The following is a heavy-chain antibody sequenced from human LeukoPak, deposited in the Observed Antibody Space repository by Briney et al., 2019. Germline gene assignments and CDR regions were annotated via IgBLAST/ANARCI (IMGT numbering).Heavy chain of an antibody. J-gene: IGHJ4*02. Sequence: SETLSLTCTVSGGSISSGGYYWSWIRQHPGKGLEWIGYIYYSGSTYYNPSLKSRVTISVDTSKNQFSLKLSSVTAADTAVYYCAREILIAAAATIVDYWGQGTLVTVSS. CDR3: AREILIAAAATIVDY. V-gene: IGHV4-31*03. CDR2: IYYSGST. CDR1: GGSISSGGYY. D-gene: IGHD6-13*01.